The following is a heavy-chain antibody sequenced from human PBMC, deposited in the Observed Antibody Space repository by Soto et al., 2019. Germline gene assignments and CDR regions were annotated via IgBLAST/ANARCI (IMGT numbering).Heavy chain of an antibody. CDR3: VLQLWPQGQVDY. CDR1: GGTFSSYA. V-gene: IGHV1-69*13. D-gene: IGHD5-18*01. Sequence: GASVKVSCKASGGTFSSYAISWVRQAPGQGLEWMGGIIPIFGTANYAQKFQGRVTITADESTSTAYMELSSLRPEDTAVYYCVLQLWPQGQVDYWGQGTLVTVSS. CDR2: IIPIFGTA. J-gene: IGHJ4*02.